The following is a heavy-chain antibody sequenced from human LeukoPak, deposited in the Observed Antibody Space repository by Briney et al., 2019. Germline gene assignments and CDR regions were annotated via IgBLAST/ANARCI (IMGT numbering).Heavy chain of an antibody. CDR3: ARGYGDFRVEGRYFHS. CDR2: VHYSGTA. V-gene: IGHV4-59*01. Sequence: SETLSLTCTVSDGSITNYDWSWVRQPPGKGLEFIGHVHYSGTANYNPSLRSRVTISIDTSKKHFFLKLKSVTAAGTAVYYCARGYGDFRVEGRYFHSRGQGTLVTVSS. J-gene: IGHJ4*02. CDR1: DGSITNYD. D-gene: IGHD4-17*01.